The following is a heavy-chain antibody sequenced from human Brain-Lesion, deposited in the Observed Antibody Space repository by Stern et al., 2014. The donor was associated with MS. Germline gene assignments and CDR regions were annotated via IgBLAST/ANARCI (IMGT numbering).Heavy chain of an antibody. D-gene: IGHD2-15*01. CDR2: IYYSGKT. V-gene: IGHV4-39*01. CDR1: GGSVSSTSYA. CDR3: AGEEDIRYCSGGSCTGNWFDP. J-gene: IGHJ5*02. Sequence: QVQLQESGPGLVKPSETLSLTCTVAGGSVSSTSYAWAWIRQPPGKGLEWIGTIYYSGKTYYSPALKSRITISLVQSKHQVSLPLRSVTAADTAVYYCAGEEDIRYCSGGSCTGNWFDPWGQGTLVTVSS.